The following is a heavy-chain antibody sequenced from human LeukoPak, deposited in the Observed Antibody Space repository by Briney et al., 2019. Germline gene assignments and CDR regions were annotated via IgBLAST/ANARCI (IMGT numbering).Heavy chain of an antibody. J-gene: IGHJ4*02. D-gene: IGHD6-19*01. CDR1: GFTFSSYA. Sequence: GGSLRLSCAASGFTFSSYAMSWVRQAPGKGLEGVSAISGSGGSTYYADSVKGRFTISRDNSKTTLYLQMNSLRAEDTAVYYCAKVYSSGWYGDYWGQGTLVTVSS. V-gene: IGHV3-23*01. CDR2: ISGSGGST. CDR3: AKVYSSGWYGDY.